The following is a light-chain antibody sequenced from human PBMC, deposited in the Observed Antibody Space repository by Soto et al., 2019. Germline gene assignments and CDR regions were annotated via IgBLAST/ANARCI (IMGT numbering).Light chain of an antibody. CDR1: QSVSSSF. CDR2: GAS. V-gene: IGKV3-20*01. Sequence: ESVVPQSRGTITKNPGEGATLSFSASQSVSSSFLAWYQRKPGQAPRLLIYGASGRATGIPDRFSGSGSGTDFTLTISSLVSEDLAVYYFQQYGRASWTFGQGIKV. CDR3: QQYGRASWT. J-gene: IGKJ1*01.